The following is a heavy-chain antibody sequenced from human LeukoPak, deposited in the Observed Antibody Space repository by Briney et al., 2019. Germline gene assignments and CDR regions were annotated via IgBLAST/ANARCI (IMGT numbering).Heavy chain of an antibody. D-gene: IGHD3-22*01. CDR1: GGSFSGYY. J-gene: IGHJ4*02. CDR3: ARRHLSPSAPYYDSSGYHTPFDY. CDR2: INNSGST. V-gene: IGHV4-34*01. Sequence: SETLSFTCAVYGGSFSGYYWSWIRQPPGKGLGWIGEINNSGSTNYNPSLKSRVTISVDTSKTRFSCMIRSVTAADTAVYYCARRHLSPSAPYYDSSGYHTPFDYWGQGTLVTVSS.